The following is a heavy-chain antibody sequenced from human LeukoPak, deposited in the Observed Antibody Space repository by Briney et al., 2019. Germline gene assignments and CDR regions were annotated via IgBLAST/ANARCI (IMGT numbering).Heavy chain of an antibody. J-gene: IGHJ4*02. D-gene: IGHD5-18*01. CDR3: ASRPLDTAMALYYFDY. CDR2: INHSGST. Sequence: SETLSLTCAVYGGSFSGYHWSWIRQPPGKGLEWIGEINHSGSTNYNPSLKSRVTISVDTSKNQFSLKLSSVTAADTAVYYCASRPLDTAMALYYFDYWGQGTLVTVSS. V-gene: IGHV4-34*01. CDR1: GGSFSGYH.